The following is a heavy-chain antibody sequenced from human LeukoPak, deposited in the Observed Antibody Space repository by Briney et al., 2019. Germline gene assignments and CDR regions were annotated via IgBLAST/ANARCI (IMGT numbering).Heavy chain of an antibody. CDR3: ARDTDHGYYDSSGYYYHFDY. CDR2: IYHSGST. D-gene: IGHD3-22*01. Sequence: SETLSLTCAVSGGSISSSNWWSWVRQPPGKGLEWIGEIYHSGSTNYNPSLKSRVAISVDKSKNQFSLKLSSVTAADTAVYYCARDTDHGYYDSSGYYYHFDYWGQGTLVTVSS. J-gene: IGHJ4*02. V-gene: IGHV4-4*02. CDR1: GGSISSSNW.